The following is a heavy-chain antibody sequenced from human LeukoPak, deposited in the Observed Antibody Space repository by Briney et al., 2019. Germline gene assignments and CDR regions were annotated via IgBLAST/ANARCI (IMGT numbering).Heavy chain of an antibody. J-gene: IGHJ3*02. CDR1: GFSFSNYG. CDR2: ISYDGNNK. Sequence: GRSLRLSCAASGFSFSNYGIHWVRQAPGKGLERVAVISYDGNNKYYADSVKGRFTISRDNSKNTLYLQMNSLRAEDTAVYYCAKDRGGAYYESSVDIWGQGTMVTVSS. V-gene: IGHV3-30*18. CDR3: AKDRGGAYYESSVDI. D-gene: IGHD3-22*01.